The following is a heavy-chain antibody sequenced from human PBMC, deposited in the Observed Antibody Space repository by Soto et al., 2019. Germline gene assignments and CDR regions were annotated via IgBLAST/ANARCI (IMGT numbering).Heavy chain of an antibody. V-gene: IGHV1-69*13. CDR2: IIPIFGTA. CDR1: GGTFSSYA. D-gene: IGHD3-10*01. J-gene: IGHJ5*02. Sequence: SVKVSCKASGGTFSSYAISWVRQAPGQGLEWMGGIIPIFGTANYAQKFQGRVTITADESTSTAYMELSSLRSEDTAVYYCARVYLVRGVIITSDWFDPWGQGTLVTVSS. CDR3: ARVYLVRGVIITSDWFDP.